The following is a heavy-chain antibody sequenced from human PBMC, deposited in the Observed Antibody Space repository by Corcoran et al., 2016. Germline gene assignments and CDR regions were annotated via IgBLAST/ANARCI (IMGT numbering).Heavy chain of an antibody. CDR3: ASDYRPPTYYDFWSGENWFDP. Sequence: QLQLQESGPGLVKPSETLSLTCTVSGGSISSSSYYWGWIRQPPGKGLEWIGSIYYSGSTYYNPSLKSRVTISVDTSKNQFSLKLSSVTAADTAVYYCASDYRPPTYYDFWSGENWFDPWGQGTLVTVSS. CDR2: IYYSGST. J-gene: IGHJ5*02. V-gene: IGHV4-39*07. CDR1: GGSISSSSYY. D-gene: IGHD3-3*01.